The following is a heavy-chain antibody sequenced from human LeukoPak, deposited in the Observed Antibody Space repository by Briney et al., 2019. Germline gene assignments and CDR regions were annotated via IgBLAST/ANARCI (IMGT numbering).Heavy chain of an antibody. CDR2: ISAYNGNT. CDR3: ARESRHYFDY. Sequence: ASVKVSCRASGYTFNVYYIHWVRQAPGQGLGWTGWISAYNGNTNYAQKLQGRVTMTTDTSTSTAYMELRSLRSDDTAVYYCARESRHYFDYWGQGTLVTVSS. J-gene: IGHJ4*02. CDR1: GYTFNVYY. V-gene: IGHV1-18*04.